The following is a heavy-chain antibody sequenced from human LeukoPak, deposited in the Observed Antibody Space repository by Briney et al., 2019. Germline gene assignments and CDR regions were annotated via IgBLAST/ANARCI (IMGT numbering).Heavy chain of an antibody. CDR2: IYYSGST. J-gene: IGHJ6*03. Sequence: SETLSLTCTVSGGSISSYYWSWIRQPPGKGLEWIGYIYYSGSTNYNPSLKSRVTISVDTSKNQFSLKLSSVTAADTAVYYCARVWFGESERNYYYYYMDVWGKGTTVTISS. V-gene: IGHV4-59*01. D-gene: IGHD3-10*01. CDR1: GGSISSYY. CDR3: ARVWFGESERNYYYYYMDV.